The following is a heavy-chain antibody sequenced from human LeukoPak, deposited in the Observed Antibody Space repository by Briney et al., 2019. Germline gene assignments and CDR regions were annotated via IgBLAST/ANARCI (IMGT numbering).Heavy chain of an antibody. Sequence: PGGSLRLSCVASGFSFSSYEINWVRQAPGKGLEWVSYISSSGSTIYYADSVKGRFTISRDNAKNSLYPQMNSLRPEDTAVYYCARFGYNDFDYWGQGTLVTVS. V-gene: IGHV3-48*03. J-gene: IGHJ4*02. CDR3: ARFGYNDFDY. CDR2: ISSSGSTI. CDR1: GFSFSSYE. D-gene: IGHD5-24*01.